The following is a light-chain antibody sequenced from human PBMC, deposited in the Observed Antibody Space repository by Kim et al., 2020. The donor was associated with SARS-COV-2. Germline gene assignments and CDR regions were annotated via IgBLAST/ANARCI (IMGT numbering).Light chain of an antibody. CDR1: QSVGSY. Sequence: EIVLTQSPATLSLSPGERATLSCRASQSVGSYLAWFQQKPGQAPRLLISDASNRATGIPARFSGSGSGTDFTLTISSLEPEDFAVYYCQQRSSWYSFGQGTKLEI. J-gene: IGKJ2*01. V-gene: IGKV3-11*01. CDR2: DAS. CDR3: QQRSSWYS.